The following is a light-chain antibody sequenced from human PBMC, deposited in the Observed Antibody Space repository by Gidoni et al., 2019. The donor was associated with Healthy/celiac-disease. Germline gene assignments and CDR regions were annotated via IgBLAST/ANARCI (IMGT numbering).Light chain of an antibody. CDR2: DAS. Sequence: EIVLTQSPATLSLSPGERATLSCRASQSVSSYLAWYQQKPGQAPRLLIYDASNRATGIPARFRGSGSGTDFTLTISRLEPEDFAVYYCQQRSNWPLLTFGGGTKVEIK. V-gene: IGKV3-11*01. CDR3: QQRSNWPLLT. J-gene: IGKJ4*01. CDR1: QSVSSY.